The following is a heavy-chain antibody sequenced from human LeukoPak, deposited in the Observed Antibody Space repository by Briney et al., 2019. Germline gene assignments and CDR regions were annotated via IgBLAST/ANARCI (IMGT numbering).Heavy chain of an antibody. CDR2: IIPIFGTA. V-gene: IGHV1-69*06. D-gene: IGHD3-10*01. J-gene: IGHJ6*02. CDR3: ARAPNLLSGEFYYYYGMDV. Sequence: ASVKVSCKASGGTFSSYAISWVRQAPGQGLEWMGGIIPIFGTANYAQKFQGRVTITADKSTSTAYMELSSLRSEDTAVYYCARAPNLLSGEFYYYYGMDVWGQGTTVTVSS. CDR1: GGTFSSYA.